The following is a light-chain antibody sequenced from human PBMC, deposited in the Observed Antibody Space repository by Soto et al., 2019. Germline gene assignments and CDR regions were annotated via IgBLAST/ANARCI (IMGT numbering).Light chain of an antibody. V-gene: IGKV3-20*01. CDR1: QSVSSSY. J-gene: IGKJ3*01. CDR3: QQYGSSFT. CDR2: GAS. Sequence: EIVLTQSPGTLSLSPGERATLSCRASQSVSSSYLAWYQQKPGQAPRLLIYGASSRATGIPDRFSGSGSGTDFTLTISRLEPEDFAVYYCQQYGSSFTLGPWTKVDIK.